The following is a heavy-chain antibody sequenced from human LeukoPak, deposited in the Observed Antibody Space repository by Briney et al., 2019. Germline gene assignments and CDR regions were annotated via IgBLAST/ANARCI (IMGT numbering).Heavy chain of an antibody. CDR3: ASRITMVRGVGSYYFDY. Sequence: SETLSLTCTVSGGSISSSSYYWGWIRQPPGKGLEWIGSIYYSGSTYYNPSLKSRVTISVDTSKNQFSLKLSSVTAADTAVYYCASRITMVRGVGSYYFDYWGQGTLVTVSS. CDR1: GGSISSSSYY. J-gene: IGHJ4*02. CDR2: IYYSGST. V-gene: IGHV4-39*07. D-gene: IGHD3-10*01.